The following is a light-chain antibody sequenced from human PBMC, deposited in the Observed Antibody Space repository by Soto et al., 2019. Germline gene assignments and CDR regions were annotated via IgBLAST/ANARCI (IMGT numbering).Light chain of an antibody. CDR2: EVT. J-gene: IGLJ3*02. CDR1: SSDVGGYNY. Sequence: QSALTQPPSASGSPGQSVTISCTGTSSDVGGYNYVSWYQQQPGKAPKLMIYEVTKRPSGVSDRFSGSKSGNTASLTGSGLQAEDEADYYCSSDAGSNNLVFGGGTQLTVL. CDR3: SSDAGSNNLV. V-gene: IGLV2-8*01.